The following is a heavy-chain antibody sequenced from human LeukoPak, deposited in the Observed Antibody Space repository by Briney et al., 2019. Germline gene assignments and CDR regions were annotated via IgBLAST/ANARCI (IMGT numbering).Heavy chain of an antibody. CDR3: AKPRHISSRYEVDN. V-gene: IGHV3-23*01. CDR2: ISSDGGNT. Sequence: GGSLRLSCAASGFSFSSYAMSWVRQAPGKGLEWVSTISSDGGNTYYADSVKGRFTISRDNSKNTLSLQMNSLRAEDTAIYYGAKPRHISSRYEVDNRGQGTLLTVSS. CDR1: GFSFSSYA. D-gene: IGHD6-13*01. J-gene: IGHJ4*02.